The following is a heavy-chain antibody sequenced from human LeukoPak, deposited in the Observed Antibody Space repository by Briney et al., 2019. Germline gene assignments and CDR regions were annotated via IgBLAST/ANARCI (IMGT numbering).Heavy chain of an antibody. CDR1: GFTFSSYG. J-gene: IGHJ4*02. D-gene: IGHD3-10*01. CDR3: AKDSGSGSYNFDY. Sequence: GGSLRLSCAASGFTFSSYGMHWVRQAPGKGLEWVTVISYDGSNKYYADSVKGRFTISRDNSKNTLYLQMNSLRAEDTAVYYCAKDSGSGSYNFDYWGQGTLVTVSS. V-gene: IGHV3-30*18. CDR2: ISYDGSNK.